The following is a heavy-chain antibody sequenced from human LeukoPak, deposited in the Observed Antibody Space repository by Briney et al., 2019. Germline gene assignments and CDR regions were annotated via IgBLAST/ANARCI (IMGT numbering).Heavy chain of an antibody. J-gene: IGHJ4*02. CDR1: GFTFSSYT. CDR3: ARDREGSGTYLGY. Sequence: PGGSLRLSCAASGFTFSSYTMNWVRQAPGKGLEWVSSISSSSSYIYYADSVKGRFTISRDNAKNSLYLQMNSLRAEDTAVYYCARDREGSGTYLGYWGQGTLVTVSS. V-gene: IGHV3-21*01. D-gene: IGHD1-26*01. CDR2: ISSSSSYI.